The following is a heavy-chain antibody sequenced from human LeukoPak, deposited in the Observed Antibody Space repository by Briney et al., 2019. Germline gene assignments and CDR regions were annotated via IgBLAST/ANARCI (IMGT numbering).Heavy chain of an antibody. CDR3: AGTTDYSSFLAF. V-gene: IGHV6-1*01. CDR1: GDSVSSSSAV. J-gene: IGHJ4*02. D-gene: IGHD4-11*01. CDR2: TYYRSKWHN. Sequence: SQTLSLTCAVSGDSVSSSSAVWNWIKQSPSRGLEWLGRTYYRSKWHNEYAESVKSRISITSDTSKNQFSLQLNSVTPEDTAEYYCAGTTDYSSFLAFWGQGTLVTVSS.